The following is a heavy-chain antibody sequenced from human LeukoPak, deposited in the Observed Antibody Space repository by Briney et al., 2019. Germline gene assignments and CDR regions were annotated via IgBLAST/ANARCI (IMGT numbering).Heavy chain of an antibody. CDR1: GGSFSGYY. V-gene: IGHV4-34*01. J-gene: IGHJ4*02. CDR2: INHSGST. CDR3: ATRIAAAGTISYYFDY. Sequence: PSETLSLTCAVYGGSFSGYYWSWIRQPPGKGLEWIGEINHSGSTNYNPSLKSRVTISVDTSKNQFSLKLSSVTAADTAVYYCATRIAAAGTISYYFDYWGQGTLVTVSS. D-gene: IGHD6-13*01.